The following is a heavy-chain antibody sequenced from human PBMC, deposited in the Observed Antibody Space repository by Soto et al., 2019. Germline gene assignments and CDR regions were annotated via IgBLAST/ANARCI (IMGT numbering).Heavy chain of an antibody. J-gene: IGHJ4*02. D-gene: IGHD1-26*01. CDR3: ARYGATTAFGY. CDR1: GYTFTSYG. CDR2: ISAYNGNT. V-gene: IGHV1-18*01. Sequence: QVQLVQSGAEVKKPGASVKVSCKASGYTFTSYGISWVRQAPGQGLEWMGWISAYNGNTYYAQKLQGRVTMTTDTSTGTAYMALRSLTSDDTAVYYCARYGATTAFGYWGQGTLVTVSS.